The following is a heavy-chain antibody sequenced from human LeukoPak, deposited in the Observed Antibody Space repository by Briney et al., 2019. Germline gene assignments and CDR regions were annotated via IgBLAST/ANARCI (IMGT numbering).Heavy chain of an antibody. CDR3: ATSYGYSSGGSCYANWFDP. V-gene: IGHV4-34*01. CDR2: INHSGST. D-gene: IGHD2-15*01. Sequence: PSETLSLTCAVYGGSFSGYYWSWIRQPPGKGLEWIGEINHSGSTNYNPSLKSRVTISVDTSKNQFSLKLSSVTAADTAVYYCATSYGYSSGGSCYANWFDPWGQGTLVTVSS. CDR1: GGSFSGYY. J-gene: IGHJ5*02.